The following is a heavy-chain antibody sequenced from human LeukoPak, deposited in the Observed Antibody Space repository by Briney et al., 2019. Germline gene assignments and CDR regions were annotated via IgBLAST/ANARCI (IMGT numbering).Heavy chain of an antibody. CDR3: AREIRPSPFVD. J-gene: IGHJ4*02. CDR2: INDSGST. Sequence: SETLSLTGAAYGGSLSDNFWSWFRQPPGKGLEWIGEINDSGSTNLNPALNSRVAMSVDSSRNQFSLRLSSVTAADTAVYYCAREIRPSPFVDWGQGTLVTVSS. CDR1: GGSLSDNF. V-gene: IGHV4-34*01. D-gene: IGHD2-2*01.